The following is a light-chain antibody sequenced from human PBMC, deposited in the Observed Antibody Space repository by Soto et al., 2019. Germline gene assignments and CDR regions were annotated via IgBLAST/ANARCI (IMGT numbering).Light chain of an antibody. J-gene: IGKJ5*01. V-gene: IGKV3-20*01. CDR2: GAS. CDR3: QQYGSSPT. CDR1: QSVSSSY. Sequence: EIVWAQSPGPLSLSPGERATLSCRASQSVSSSYLAWYQQKPGQAPRLLIYGASSRATGIPGRFSGSGSGTDFTLTISRLEPEDFAVYYCQQYGSSPTFGQGTRLEIK.